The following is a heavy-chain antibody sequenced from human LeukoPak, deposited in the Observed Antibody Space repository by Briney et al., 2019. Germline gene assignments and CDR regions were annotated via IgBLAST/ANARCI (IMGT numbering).Heavy chain of an antibody. CDR2: ISGSGGST. V-gene: IGHV3-23*01. J-gene: IGHJ4*02. D-gene: IGHD3-3*01. CDR3: AKAAKRYYDFWSGYHSHPPLRY. Sequence: PGGSLRLSCAASGFTFSSYAMSWVRQAPGKGLEWVSAISGSGGSTYYADSVKGRFTISRDNSKNTLYLQMNSLRAEDTAVYYCAKAAKRYYDFWSGYHSHPPLRYWGQGTLVTVSS. CDR1: GFTFSSYA.